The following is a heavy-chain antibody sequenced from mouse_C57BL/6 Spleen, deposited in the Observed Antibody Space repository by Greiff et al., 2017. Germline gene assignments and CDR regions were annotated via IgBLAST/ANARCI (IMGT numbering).Heavy chain of an antibody. J-gene: IGHJ4*01. CDR1: GFSLTSYG. Sequence: VQLVESGPGLVQPSQSLSITCTVSGFSLTSYGVHWVRQSPGKGLEWLGVIWSGGSTDYNAAFISRLSISKDNSKSQVFFKMNSLQADDTAIYYCARNLRGLAYYYAMDYWGQGTSGTVSA. CDR3: ARNLRGLAYYYAMDY. V-gene: IGHV2-2*01. D-gene: IGHD3-3*01. CDR2: IWSGGST.